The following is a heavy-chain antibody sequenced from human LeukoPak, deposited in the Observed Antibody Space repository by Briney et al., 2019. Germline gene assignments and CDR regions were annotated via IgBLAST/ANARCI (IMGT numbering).Heavy chain of an antibody. CDR2: IYYSGST. J-gene: IGHJ5*02. CDR3: ARQGSSGWYRDWFDP. Sequence: SEILSLTCSFSGDSMKTSAYHWAWIRQPPGKELEWIGSIYYSGSTYNNPSLKSRVTISVDTSKNQFSLKLSSVTAADTAVYYCARQGSSGWYRDWFDPWGQGTLVTVSS. V-gene: IGHV4-39*01. CDR1: GDSMKTSAYH. D-gene: IGHD6-19*01.